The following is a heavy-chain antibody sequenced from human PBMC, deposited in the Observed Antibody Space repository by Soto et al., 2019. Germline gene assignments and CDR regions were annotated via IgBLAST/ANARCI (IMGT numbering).Heavy chain of an antibody. CDR1: GGSITSTTNHY. Sequence: QVRLQESGPGLVKHSETLCLTCTVSGGSITSTTNHYCSWIRQPPGKGLEWIGYISYSGHTSYNPSLKSRVILSVDTSKNQVSLNLASVTAADTAVYYCATQGFGTLHGLVDVWGQGTTVTVS. J-gene: IGHJ6*02. CDR3: ATQGFGTLHGLVDV. CDR2: ISYSGHT. D-gene: IGHD1-7*01. V-gene: IGHV4-59*08.